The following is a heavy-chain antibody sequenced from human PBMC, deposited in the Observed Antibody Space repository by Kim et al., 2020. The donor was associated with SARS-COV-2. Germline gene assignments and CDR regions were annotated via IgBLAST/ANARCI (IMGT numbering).Heavy chain of an antibody. V-gene: IGHV3-9*01. CDR1: GFTFPDHA. J-gene: IGHJ4*01. D-gene: IGHD3-10*01. CDR3: AKNIGGRDYYGSGSFFD. Sequence: GGSLRLSCAASGFTFPDHAIHWVRQAPGKGLEWVSGISWNSANVAYADSVKGRFTISRDNAKNSLYLQMNSLRAEDTALYYCAKNIGGRDYYGSGSFFD. CDR2: ISWNSANV.